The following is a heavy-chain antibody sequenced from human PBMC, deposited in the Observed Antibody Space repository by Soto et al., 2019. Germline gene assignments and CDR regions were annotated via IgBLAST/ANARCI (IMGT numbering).Heavy chain of an antibody. CDR1: GFTFSSYA. V-gene: IGHV3-23*01. CDR3: AKGVVPAATYYYGMDV. J-gene: IGHJ6*02. CDR2: ISGSGGST. Sequence: VGSLRLSCAASGFTFSSYAMSWVRQAPGKGLEWVSAISGSGGSTYYADSVKGRFTISRDNSKNTLYLQMNSLRAEDTAVYYCAKGVVPAATYYYGMDVWGQGTTVTVSS. D-gene: IGHD2-2*01.